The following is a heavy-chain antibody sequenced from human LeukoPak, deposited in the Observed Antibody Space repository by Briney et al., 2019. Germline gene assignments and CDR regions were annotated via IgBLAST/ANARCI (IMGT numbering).Heavy chain of an antibody. J-gene: IGHJ4*02. D-gene: IGHD5-18*01. CDR2: ISSSSSTI. CDR1: GFTFSSYS. CDR3: ARESWTAMVSNYFDY. Sequence: GGSLRLSCAASGFTFSSYSMNWVRQAPGKGLEWVSYISSSSSTIYYADSVKGRFTISRDNAKNSLYLQMNSLRAEDTAVYYCARESWTAMVSNYFDYWGQGTLVTVSS. V-gene: IGHV3-48*01.